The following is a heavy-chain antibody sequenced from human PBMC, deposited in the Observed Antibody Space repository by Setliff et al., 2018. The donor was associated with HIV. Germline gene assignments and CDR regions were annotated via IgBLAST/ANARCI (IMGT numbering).Heavy chain of an antibody. Sequence: PGGSLRLSCAASGFTFSSYSINWVRQAPGKGLEWVSYISSSSSTIYYADSVRGRFTISRDNAKNPLYLQMNSLRAEDTAVYYCARDKGLLVHIGAAFDIWGQGTMVTVSS. CDR3: ARDKGLLVHIGAAFDI. CDR2: ISSSSSTI. V-gene: IGHV3-48*01. CDR1: GFTFSSYS. D-gene: IGHD5-12*01. J-gene: IGHJ3*02.